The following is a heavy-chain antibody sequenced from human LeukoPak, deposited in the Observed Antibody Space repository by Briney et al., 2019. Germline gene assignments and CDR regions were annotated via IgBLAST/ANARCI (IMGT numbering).Heavy chain of an antibody. CDR1: GGSISSYY. CDR2: IFHSGST. Sequence: SETLSLTCTVSGGSISSYYWSWIRQPPGKGLEWIGEIFHSGSTNYNPSLKSRLTISLDKSKNQFSLKLSSVTAVDTAVYYCARPFYYYMDVWGKGTTVTVSS. CDR3: ARPFYYYMDV. V-gene: IGHV4-34*12. J-gene: IGHJ6*03.